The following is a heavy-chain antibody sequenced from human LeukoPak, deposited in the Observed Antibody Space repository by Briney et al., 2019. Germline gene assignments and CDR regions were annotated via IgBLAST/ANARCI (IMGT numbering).Heavy chain of an antibody. CDR2: INHSGST. D-gene: IGHD3-3*01. CDR3: ARGLPFWSGYYNWFDP. J-gene: IGHJ5*02. CDR1: GGSFSGYY. Sequence: PSETLSLTCAVYGGSFSGYYWSWIRQPPGKGLEWIGEINHSGSTNYNPSLKSRVTISVDTSKNQFSLKLSSVTAADTAVYYCARGLPFWSGYYNWFDPWGQGTLVTVSS. V-gene: IGHV4-34*01.